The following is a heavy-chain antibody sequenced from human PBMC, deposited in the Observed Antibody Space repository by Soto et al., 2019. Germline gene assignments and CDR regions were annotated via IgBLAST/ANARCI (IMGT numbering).Heavy chain of an antibody. CDR3: ARPGGDDTPGYCFGKDV. J-gene: IGHJ6*02. CDR1: GYSFTRYW. D-gene: IGHD3-9*01. CDR2: IDPSDSYT. V-gene: IGHV5-10-1*01. Sequence: GEALKVSCMGSGYSFTRYWISWVRQMPGKGLEWMGRIDPSDSYTNYSPSFQGHVTISADKSISTAYLQWSSLKASDTAMYYCARPGGDDTPGYCFGKDVWGQGTTVTVSS.